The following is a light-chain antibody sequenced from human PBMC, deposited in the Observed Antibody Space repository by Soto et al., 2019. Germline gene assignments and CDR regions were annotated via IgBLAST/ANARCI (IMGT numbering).Light chain of an antibody. V-gene: IGKV3-15*01. Sequence: EIVMTQSPATLSVSPGETASLSCRASQAINSNLAWYQQRPGQAPRLLIYSASTRATGVPARVSGSGSETEFTLNIRGLESEDFALYYYQQYNDSPLTFGGGTKVDLK. J-gene: IGKJ4*01. CDR1: QAINSN. CDR2: SAS. CDR3: QQYNDSPLT.